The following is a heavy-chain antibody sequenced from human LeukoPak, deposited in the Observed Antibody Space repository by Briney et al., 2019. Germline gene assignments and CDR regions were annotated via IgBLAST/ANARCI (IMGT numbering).Heavy chain of an antibody. J-gene: IGHJ4*02. V-gene: IGHV1-69*05. Sequence: GASVKVSCKASGYTFTGYYMHWVRQAPGQGLEWMGGIIPIFGTANYAQKFQGRVTITTDESTSTAYMELSSLRSEDTAVYYCARGGTIFGGNYYFDYWGQGTLVTVSS. CDR1: GYTFTGYY. CDR2: IIPIFGTA. CDR3: ARGGTIFGGNYYFDY. D-gene: IGHD3-3*01.